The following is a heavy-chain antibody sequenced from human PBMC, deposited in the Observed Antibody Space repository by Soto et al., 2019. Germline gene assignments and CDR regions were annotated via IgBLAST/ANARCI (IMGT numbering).Heavy chain of an antibody. D-gene: IGHD3-3*01. V-gene: IGHV4-39*01. CDR2: IYYSGST. CDR3: ATKLGDYDFWSGYYTSNWFDP. J-gene: IGHJ5*02. Sequence: PSETLSLTCTVSGGSISSSSYYWGCMRQPPGKGLEWIGSIYYSGSTYYNPSLKSRVTISVDTSKNQFSLKLSSVTAADTAVYYCATKLGDYDFWSGYYTSNWFDPWGQGTLVTVSS. CDR1: GGSISSSSYY.